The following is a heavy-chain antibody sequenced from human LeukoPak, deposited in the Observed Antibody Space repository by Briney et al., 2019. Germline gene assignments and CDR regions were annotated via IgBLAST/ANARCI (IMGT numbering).Heavy chain of an antibody. J-gene: IGHJ4*02. CDR2: MYDSVRT. D-gene: IGHD5-18*01. CDR1: GGSISSHY. V-gene: IGHV4-59*11. Sequence: SETLSLTCTVPGGSISSHYWSWIRQPPGKGLEWIGYMYDSVRTKDNPSLKSRVTLSADTSKNQFSLRLSSVTAADAAVYYCATIKRGNIYGYFDFWGQGILVTVSS. CDR3: ATIKRGNIYGYFDF.